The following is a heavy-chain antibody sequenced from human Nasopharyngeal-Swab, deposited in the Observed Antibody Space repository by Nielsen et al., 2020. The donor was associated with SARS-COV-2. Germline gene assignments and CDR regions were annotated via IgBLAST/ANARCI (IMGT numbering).Heavy chain of an antibody. V-gene: IGHV3-66*01. CDR2: IYSGGST. J-gene: IGHJ5*02. CDR1: GFTVSSNY. D-gene: IGHD2-2*01. CDR3: AREIYCSSTSCPNTGGTWFDP. Sequence: GGSLRLSCAASGFTVSSNYMSWVRQAPGKGLEWVSVIYSGGSTYYADSVKGRFTISRDNSKNTLYLQMNSLRAEDTAVYYCAREIYCSSTSCPNTGGTWFDPWGQGTLVTVSS.